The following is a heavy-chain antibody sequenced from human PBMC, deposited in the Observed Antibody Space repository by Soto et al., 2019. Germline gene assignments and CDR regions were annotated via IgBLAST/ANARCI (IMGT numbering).Heavy chain of an antibody. CDR3: ARGRYYDSSGYHGD. Sequence: SETLSLTCTVSGGSISSGDYYWSWIRQPPGKGLEWIGYISYSGSTYYNPSLKSRVTISVDTSKNQFSLKLSSVAAADTAVYYCARGRYYDSSGYHGDWGKGTLVTVYS. CDR1: GGSISSGDYY. J-gene: IGHJ4*02. D-gene: IGHD3-22*01. CDR2: ISYSGST. V-gene: IGHV4-30-4*01.